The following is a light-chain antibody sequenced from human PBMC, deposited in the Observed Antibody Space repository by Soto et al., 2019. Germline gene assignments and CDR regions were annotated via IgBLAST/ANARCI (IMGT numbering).Light chain of an antibody. CDR3: QQYSGFPLT. V-gene: IGKV1-5*03. CDR1: QSVSTW. CDR2: KAS. Sequence: DIQMTQSPSTLSASVGDRVIITCRASQSVSTWLAWYQQKPGKAPNLLIYKASTLQSGVPSRFSGSGSGTDCSLIISSLQPDDFATYSCQQYSGFPLTFGGGSRVEIK. J-gene: IGKJ4*01.